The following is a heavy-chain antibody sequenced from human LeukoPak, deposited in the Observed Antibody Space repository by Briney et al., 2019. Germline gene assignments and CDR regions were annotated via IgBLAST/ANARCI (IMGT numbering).Heavy chain of an antibody. D-gene: IGHD4-17*01. CDR2: ISYDGSNK. J-gene: IGHJ4*02. V-gene: IGHV3-30-3*01. CDR1: GFTFSSYA. CDR3: ASFEAACGDHDFDY. Sequence: GGSLRLSCAASGFTFSSYAMHWVRQAPGKGLEWVAVISYDGSNKYYADSVKGRFTISRDNSKNTLYLQMNSLRAEDTAVYYCASFEAACGDHDFDYWGQGTLVTVSS.